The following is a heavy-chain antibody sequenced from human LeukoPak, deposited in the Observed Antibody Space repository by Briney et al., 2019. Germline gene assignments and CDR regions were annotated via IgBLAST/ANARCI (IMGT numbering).Heavy chain of an antibody. V-gene: IGHV1-58*02. Sequence: ASVKVSCKASGFTFTSSAMQWVRQARGQRLEWIGWIVVGSGNTNYAQKFQERVTITRDMSTSTAYMELSSLRSEDTAVYYCARGGDYGDYRGGLDYWGQGTLVTVSS. D-gene: IGHD4-17*01. CDR2: IVVGSGNT. CDR3: ARGGDYGDYRGGLDY. CDR1: GFTFTSSA. J-gene: IGHJ4*02.